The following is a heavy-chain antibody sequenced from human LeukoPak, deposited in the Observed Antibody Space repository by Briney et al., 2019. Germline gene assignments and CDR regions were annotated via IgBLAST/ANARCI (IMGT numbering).Heavy chain of an antibody. V-gene: IGHV3-53*01. CDR3: AKGRSGTIDY. Sequence: GGSLRLSCAASGFTVSSKYMSWVRQAPGKGLEWVSVIYSNGDTYYADSVKGRFTISRDNSRNTLYLQMNSLRAEDTAVYYCAKGRSGTIDYWGQGTLVTVSS. J-gene: IGHJ4*02. D-gene: IGHD5-24*01. CDR1: GFTVSSKY. CDR2: IYSNGDT.